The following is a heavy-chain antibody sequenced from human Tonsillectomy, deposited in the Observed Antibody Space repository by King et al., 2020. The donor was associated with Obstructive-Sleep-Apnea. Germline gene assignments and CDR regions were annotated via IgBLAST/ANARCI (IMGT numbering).Heavy chain of an antibody. Sequence: QLVQSGGGLVQPGGSLRLSCVASGFTFSSCSMNWVRQAPGKGLEWVSHITSSSSTIYYADSVKGRINISRDNAKNSLYLQMNSLRAEDTAVYYCAREHGSGSSYGMDVWGQGTTVTVSS. CDR2: ITSSSSTI. CDR3: AREHGSGSSYGMDV. D-gene: IGHD3-10*01. V-gene: IGHV3-48*04. J-gene: IGHJ6*02. CDR1: GFTFSSCS.